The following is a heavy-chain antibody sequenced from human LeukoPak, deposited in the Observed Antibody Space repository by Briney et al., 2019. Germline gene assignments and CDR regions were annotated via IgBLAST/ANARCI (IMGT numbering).Heavy chain of an antibody. Sequence: PSETLSLTCTVSGGSISSYYWSWIRQPPGKGLEWIGYIYYSGSTNYNPSLKSRVTISVDTSKNQFSLKLSSVTAAVTAVYYCARDGSYSNYFDYWGQGTLVTVSS. CDR1: GGSISSYY. CDR2: IYYSGST. D-gene: IGHD4-11*01. CDR3: ARDGSYSNYFDY. J-gene: IGHJ4*02. V-gene: IGHV4-59*01.